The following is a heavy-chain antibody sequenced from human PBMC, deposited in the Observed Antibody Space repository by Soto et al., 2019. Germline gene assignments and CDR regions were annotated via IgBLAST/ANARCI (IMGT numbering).Heavy chain of an antibody. Sequence: QVQLVQSGAEVKKPGSSVKVSCKASGGTFSSYTISWVRQAPGQGLEWMGRIIPILGIANYAQKFPSRVTITADKSTITAYMELSSLRTEDTAVYYCARPGYCSSTSCSDGAFDIWGQGTMVTVSS. V-gene: IGHV1-69*02. J-gene: IGHJ3*02. CDR2: IIPILGIA. D-gene: IGHD2-2*01. CDR1: GGTFSSYT. CDR3: ARPGYCSSTSCSDGAFDI.